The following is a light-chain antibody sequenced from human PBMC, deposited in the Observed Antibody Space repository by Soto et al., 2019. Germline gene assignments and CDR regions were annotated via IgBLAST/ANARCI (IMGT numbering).Light chain of an antibody. V-gene: IGLV4-60*02. CDR3: ETWGSNTFSWV. Sequence: QTVVTQSSSASASLGSSVRLTCTLSSGHSTYMVTWHQQQPGKAPRYLMKVEGNGSYNKGNGVPDRFSGSSSGADRYLTISNLQFEDEADYYCETWGSNTFSWVFGGGTKVTVL. J-gene: IGLJ3*02. CDR1: SGHSTYM. CDR2: VEGNGSY.